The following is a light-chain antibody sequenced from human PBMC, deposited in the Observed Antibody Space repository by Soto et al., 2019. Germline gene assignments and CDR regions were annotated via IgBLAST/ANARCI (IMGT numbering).Light chain of an antibody. CDR3: QQYNNWPQT. CDR1: QSVATN. J-gene: IGKJ1*01. CDR2: GAS. V-gene: IGKV3-15*01. Sequence: EAVLTQSPATLSVSPGERATLSCRASQSVATNLAWYQQRPGQAPRLLIYGASKRAIGLPARFSGSGSGTEFTLTITSLQSEDFAVYSCQQYNNWPQTFGQGTKVDIK.